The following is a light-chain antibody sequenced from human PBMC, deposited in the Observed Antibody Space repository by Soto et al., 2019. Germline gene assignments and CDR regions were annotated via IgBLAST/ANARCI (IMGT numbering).Light chain of an antibody. Sequence: EIVMMQSPATLSLSPGERATLSCRASQSVSSKVAWYQHKPGQAPRLLISGASTGATGIPARFSGSGSGTEFTLTISSLQSEDCAIYYCQQYHTWPITFGGGTKVDIK. CDR2: GAS. V-gene: IGKV3-15*01. CDR3: QQYHTWPIT. J-gene: IGKJ4*01. CDR1: QSVSSK.